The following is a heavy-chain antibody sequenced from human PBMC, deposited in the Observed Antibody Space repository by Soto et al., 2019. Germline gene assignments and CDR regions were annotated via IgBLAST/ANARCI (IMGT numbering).Heavy chain of an antibody. D-gene: IGHD3-10*01. Sequence: QVQLEQSGAEVKKPGSSVKISCKASGGTLSDHGVSWLRQAPGQGLEWVGGTIPVFNTAKYAPKFQGRVTIAADKSTYIADMELGSLRSDDTAFYYCARGVYGSGNYYTGPSAFDIWGQGTLVIVSS. CDR1: GGTLSDHG. CDR3: ARGVYGSGNYYTGPSAFDI. CDR2: TIPVFNTA. V-gene: IGHV1-69*06. J-gene: IGHJ3*02.